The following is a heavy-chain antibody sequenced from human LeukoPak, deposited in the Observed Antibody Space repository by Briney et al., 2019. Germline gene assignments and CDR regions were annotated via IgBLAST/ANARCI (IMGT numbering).Heavy chain of an antibody. CDR3: ARGKDYYDTSGYPTFHY. V-gene: IGHV4-34*01. Sequence: PSETLSLTCAVYGGSFSGYYWSWIRQPPGKGLEWIGEINHSGGTNYNPSLKSRVTISVDTSKNQFSLKLTSVFAADTAVYYCARGKDYYDTSGYPTFHYWGQGTLVTVSS. CDR2: INHSGGT. D-gene: IGHD3-22*01. J-gene: IGHJ4*02. CDR1: GGSFSGYY.